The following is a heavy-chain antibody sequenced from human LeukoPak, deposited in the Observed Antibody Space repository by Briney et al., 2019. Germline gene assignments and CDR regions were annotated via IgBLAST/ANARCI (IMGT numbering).Heavy chain of an antibody. D-gene: IGHD1-26*01. CDR3: ARASGSYEYYYYGMDV. CDR1: GFTFSSYG. J-gene: IGHJ6*02. Sequence: GGSLRLSCAASGFTFSSYGMHWVRQAPGKGLEWVAFIRYDGSNKYYADSVKGRFTISRDNSKKTLYLQMNSLRAEDTAVYYCARASGSYEYYYYGMDVWGQGTTVTVSS. V-gene: IGHV3-30*02. CDR2: IRYDGSNK.